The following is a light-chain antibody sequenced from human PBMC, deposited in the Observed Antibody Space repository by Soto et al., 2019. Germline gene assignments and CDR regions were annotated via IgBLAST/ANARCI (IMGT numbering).Light chain of an antibody. V-gene: IGLV2-8*01. J-gene: IGLJ1*01. CDR3: CSYAGTNRL. CDR1: SSDVGANTY. Sequence: QSALTQPPSASGSPGQSVTIYCTGTSSDVGANTYVSWYQQHPGKAPKIVIYEVTKRPSGVPDRFSGSKSGNTASLTVSGLQAEDEADYYCCSYAGTNRLFGTGTQLTVL. CDR2: EVT.